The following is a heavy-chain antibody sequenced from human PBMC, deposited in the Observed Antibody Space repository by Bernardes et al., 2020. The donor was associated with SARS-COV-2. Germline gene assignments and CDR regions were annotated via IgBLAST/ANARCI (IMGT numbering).Heavy chain of an antibody. CDR2: IYWDDDK. CDR1: GFSLSTSGVG. V-gene: IGHV2-5*02. Sequence: SGPTLVKPTHTLTLTCTFSGFSLSTSGVGVGWIRQPPGKALEWLALIYWDDDKRYSPSLKSRLTITKDTSKNQVVLTMTNMDPVDTATYYCAHTRGGTPHYYDTQSKEFDPWGQGTLVTVSS. D-gene: IGHD3-22*01. CDR3: AHTRGGTPHYYDTQSKEFDP. J-gene: IGHJ5*02.